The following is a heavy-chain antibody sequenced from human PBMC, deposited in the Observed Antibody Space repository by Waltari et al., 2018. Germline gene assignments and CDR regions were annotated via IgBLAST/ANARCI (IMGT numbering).Heavy chain of an antibody. D-gene: IGHD3-9*01. J-gene: IGHJ4*02. V-gene: IGHV4-39*01. CDR2: FNYPRNP. Sequence: QLQLHESGPGLVKPSETLSLTCTVSGGSISNSNGYYWAWVRQPPGKGLEWIVSFNYPRNPPYYPSLRSRATVSVDTSNNHFSLSLSSMTAADTAVYYCVRHRHNSGYDYWGQGTLVTVSS. CDR3: VRHRHNSGYDY. CDR1: GGSISNSNGYY.